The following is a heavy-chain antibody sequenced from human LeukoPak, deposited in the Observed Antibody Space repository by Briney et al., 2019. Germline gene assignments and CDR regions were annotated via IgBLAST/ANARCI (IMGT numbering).Heavy chain of an antibody. Sequence: SETLSLTCAVYGGSFSGYYWSWIRQPPGKGLEWIGEINHSGSTNYNPSLKSRVTISVDTSKNQFSLKLSSVTAADTAVYYCARHLIAAADLFDYWGQGTLVTVSS. CDR3: ARHLIAAADLFDY. J-gene: IGHJ4*02. D-gene: IGHD6-13*01. V-gene: IGHV4-34*01. CDR2: INHSGST. CDR1: GGSFSGYY.